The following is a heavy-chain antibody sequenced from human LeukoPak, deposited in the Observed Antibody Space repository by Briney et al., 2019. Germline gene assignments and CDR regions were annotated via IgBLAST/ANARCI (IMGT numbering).Heavy chain of an antibody. CDR3: ANSRGHGSGNL. V-gene: IGHV3-13*01. CDR1: GFTFSAYD. CDR2: IYAAGNI. Sequence: GGSLRLSCAASGFTFSAYDMHWVRQGSGEVLEWVGTIYAAGNIYYADSVQGRFTISRENAKNSLFLQMNSLRAEDTAVYYCANSRGHGSGNLWGQGTLVTVSS. D-gene: IGHD3-10*01. J-gene: IGHJ5*02.